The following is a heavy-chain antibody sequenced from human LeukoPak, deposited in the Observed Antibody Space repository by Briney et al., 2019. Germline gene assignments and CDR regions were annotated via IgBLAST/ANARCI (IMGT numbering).Heavy chain of an antibody. V-gene: IGHV1-18*01. CDR2: ISAYSGDT. D-gene: IGHD3-10*02. J-gene: IGHJ6*02. CDR3: ARDLHYYVAMDV. Sequence: ASVKVSCKASGYTFSSYGISWVRQAPGQGLEWVGWISAYSGDTIYAQKLQGRVTMTTDTSTSTAYMELRSLISDDTAVYYCARDLHYYVAMDVWGQGTTVTVSS. CDR1: GYTFSSYG.